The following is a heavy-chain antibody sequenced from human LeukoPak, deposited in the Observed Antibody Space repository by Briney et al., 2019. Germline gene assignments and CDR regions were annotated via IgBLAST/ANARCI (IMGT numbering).Heavy chain of an antibody. J-gene: IGHJ5*02. V-gene: IGHV4-34*01. D-gene: IGHD3-22*01. CDR3: ARYGRTMIVVARRGWFDP. CDR1: GGSFSGYY. Sequence: PSETLSLTCAVYGGSFSGYYWSWIRQPPGKGLEWIGEINHSGSTNYNPSLKSRVTISVDTYKNQFSLKLSSVTAADTAVYYCARYGRTMIVVARRGWFDPWGRGTLVTVSS. CDR2: INHSGST.